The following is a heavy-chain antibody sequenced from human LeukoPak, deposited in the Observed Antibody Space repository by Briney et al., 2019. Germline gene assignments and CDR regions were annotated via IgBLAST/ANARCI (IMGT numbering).Heavy chain of an antibody. CDR1: GYTFTSYY. V-gene: IGHV1-46*01. CDR2: INPVGGTT. D-gene: IGHD3-22*01. CDR3: ATTGGSSGYYLDY. Sequence: ASVKVSCKASGYTFTSYYMHWVRQAPGQGLEWVGAINPVGGTTSYAQKFQGRVTMTRDTSTTTVYMELSSLRSEDTAVYYCATTGGSSGYYLDYWGQGTLVTVSS. J-gene: IGHJ4*02.